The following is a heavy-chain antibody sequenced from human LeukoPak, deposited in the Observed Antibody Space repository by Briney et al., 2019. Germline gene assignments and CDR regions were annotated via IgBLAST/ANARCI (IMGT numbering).Heavy chain of an antibody. CDR1: GFTFSNYG. D-gene: IGHD6-6*01. CDR3: AKPRSSS. CDR2: ISFDGSNK. V-gene: IGHV3-30*18. J-gene: IGHJ4*02. Sequence: RPGGSLRLSCAASGFTFSNYGMHWVRQAPGKGLEWVAVISFDGSNKYYADSVKGRFTISRDNSKNTLSLQMNSLRAEDTAVYYCAKPRSSSWGQGTLVTVSS.